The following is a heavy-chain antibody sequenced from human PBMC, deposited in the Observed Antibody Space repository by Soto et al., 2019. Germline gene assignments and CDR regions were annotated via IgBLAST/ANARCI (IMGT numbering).Heavy chain of an antibody. CDR2: IIPIFGTA. CDR3: ARGSVAAGTLGKLDYYYGMDV. D-gene: IGHD6-13*01. Sequence: ASVKVSCKASGGTFSSYAISWVRQAPGQGLEWMGGIIPIFGTANYAQKFQGRVTITADESTSTAYMELSSLRSEDTAVYYCARGSVAAGTLGKLDYYYGMDVWGQGTTVTVSS. CDR1: GGTFSSYA. V-gene: IGHV1-69*13. J-gene: IGHJ6*02.